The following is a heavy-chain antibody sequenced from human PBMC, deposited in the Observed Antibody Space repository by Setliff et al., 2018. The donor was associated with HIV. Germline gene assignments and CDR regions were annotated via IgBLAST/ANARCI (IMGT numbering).Heavy chain of an antibody. CDR1: GGTSYA. V-gene: IGHV1-46*01. J-gene: IGHJ4*02. Sequence: GASVKVSCKASGGTSYAINWVRQAPGQGLEWMGIIYPGGARRSYAQKFQGRVTMTWDTSTSTVYMELSSLRSEDTAFYYCARSAHDSETGYWGQGTLVTVSS. CDR2: IYPGGARR. D-gene: IGHD5-12*01. CDR3: ARSAHDSETGY.